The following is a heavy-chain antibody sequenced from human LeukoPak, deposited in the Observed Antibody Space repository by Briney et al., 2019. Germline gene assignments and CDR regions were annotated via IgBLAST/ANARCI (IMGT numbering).Heavy chain of an antibody. Sequence: PGGSLRLSCAASGFTFGSYAMHWVRQAPGKGLEWVAVISYDGSNKYYADSVKGRFTISRDNSKNTLYLQMNSLRAEDTAVYYCAREGIQLWCLDYWGQGTLVTVSS. V-gene: IGHV3-30-3*01. CDR3: AREGIQLWCLDY. J-gene: IGHJ4*02. CDR2: ISYDGSNK. CDR1: GFTFGSYA. D-gene: IGHD5-18*01.